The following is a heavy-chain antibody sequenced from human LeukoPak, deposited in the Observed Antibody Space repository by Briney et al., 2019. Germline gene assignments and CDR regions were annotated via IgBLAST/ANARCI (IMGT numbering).Heavy chain of an antibody. J-gene: IGHJ4*02. CDR3: ARDVTAVTGY. CDR1: GFTFSSYS. V-gene: IGHV3-21*01. CDR2: ISSSSSYI. D-gene: IGHD2-2*01. Sequence: GGSLRLSCAASGFTFSSYSMNWVRQAPGKGLEWVSSISSSSSYIYYADSVKGRFTISRDNAKNSLYLQMDSLRAEDTAVYYRARDVTAVTGYWGQGTLVTVSS.